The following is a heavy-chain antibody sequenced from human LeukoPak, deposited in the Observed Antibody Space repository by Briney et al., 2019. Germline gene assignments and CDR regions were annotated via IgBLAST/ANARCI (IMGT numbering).Heavy chain of an antibody. Sequence: GGSLRLSCAASGFTLTNYGMHWVRQAPGKGLEWVSLIRFDGSNRYYADSVKGRFTISRDTSKSTLYLQMDRLRSNDTAVYFCARETSGASYYDLWGRGTLVTVSS. CDR1: GFTLTNYG. J-gene: IGHJ2*01. CDR3: ARETSGASYYDL. CDR2: IRFDGSNR. V-gene: IGHV3-30*02. D-gene: IGHD2-8*02.